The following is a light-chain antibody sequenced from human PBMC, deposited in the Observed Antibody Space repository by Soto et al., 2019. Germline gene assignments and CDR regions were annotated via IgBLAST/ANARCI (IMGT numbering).Light chain of an antibody. V-gene: IGKV3-11*01. CDR1: QSVSNY. CDR2: DAS. CDR3: KQRSDWPPIT. J-gene: IGKJ5*01. Sequence: EIVLTQSPATLSLSPGERATLSCRASQSVSNYLAWYQQKPGQAPRLLIYDASNRATGIPARFSGSGSGTDFTLTISNIEPEDFAVYYCKQRSDWPPITFGQGTRLEIK.